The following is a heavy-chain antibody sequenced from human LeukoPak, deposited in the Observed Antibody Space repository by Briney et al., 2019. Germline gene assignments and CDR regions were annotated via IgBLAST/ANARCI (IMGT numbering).Heavy chain of an antibody. CDR1: GGTFSSYA. J-gene: IGHJ4*02. Sequence: ASVKVSCKASGGTFSSYAISWVRQAPGQGLEWMGGIIPIFGTANYAQKFQGRVTITTDESTSTAYMELSGLRSEDTAVYYCARGIGTAATKYYFDYWGQGTLVTVSS. V-gene: IGHV1-69*05. D-gene: IGHD1/OR15-1a*01. CDR3: ARGIGTAATKYYFDY. CDR2: IIPIFGTA.